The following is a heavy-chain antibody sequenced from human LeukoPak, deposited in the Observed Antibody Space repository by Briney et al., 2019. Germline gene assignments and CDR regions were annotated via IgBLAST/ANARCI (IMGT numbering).Heavy chain of an antibody. V-gene: IGHV1-2*02. CDR3: ARGGPTPRNVVVAAREYLQH. CDR1: GYTFTDYY. CDR2: LNSESGGA. J-gene: IGHJ1*01. Sequence: ASVKVSCKASGYTFTDYYIHWVRQAPGQGPEWMGWLNSESGGAKYAQRFQARVTMTRDTSISAAYMELTRLRSDDTAMYYCARGGPTPRNVVVAAREYLQHWGQGSLVTVPS. D-gene: IGHD2-21*02.